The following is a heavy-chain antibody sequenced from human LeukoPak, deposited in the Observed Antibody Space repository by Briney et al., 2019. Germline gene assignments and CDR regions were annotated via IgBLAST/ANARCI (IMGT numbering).Heavy chain of an antibody. CDR2: INSDGSNT. CDR1: GFTFSSYW. D-gene: IGHD6-19*01. V-gene: IGHV3-74*01. J-gene: IGHJ4*02. Sequence: GGSLRLSCAASGFTFSSYWMNWVRQAPGKGLVWVSRINSDGSNTKYADSVKGRFTISRDNAKNTLYLQMNSLRAEDTAVYYCAKDQGSGWDSDYWGQGTLVTVSS. CDR3: AKDQGSGWDSDY.